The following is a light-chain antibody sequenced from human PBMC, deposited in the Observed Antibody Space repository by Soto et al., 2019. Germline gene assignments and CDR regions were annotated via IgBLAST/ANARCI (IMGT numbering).Light chain of an antibody. CDR2: DAS. J-gene: IGKJ2*02. V-gene: IGKV1-33*01. Sequence: IQMTQSPSSLSASVGDRVTITCQASQDIKNYLIWYQQKPGKAPKLLIYDASTLGTGVSSRFSGSGSGTQFTLTISSLQPEDIATYYCQQFDSVPCTFGQGTKLEIK. CDR1: QDIKNY. CDR3: QQFDSVPCT.